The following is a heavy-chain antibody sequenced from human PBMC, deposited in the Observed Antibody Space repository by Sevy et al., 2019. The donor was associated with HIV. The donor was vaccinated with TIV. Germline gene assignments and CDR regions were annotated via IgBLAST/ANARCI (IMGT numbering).Heavy chain of an antibody. D-gene: IGHD6-19*01. J-gene: IGHJ5*02. CDR3: ARGIAVAGTRWFDP. V-gene: IGHV3-21*01. CDR2: ISSSSSYI. Sequence: GGSLRLYCAASGFTFSSYSMNWVRQAPGKGLEWVSSISSSSSYIYYAAPMKGRLTISRDNAKDSLYLQMNSLRADDTGVCYFARGIAVAGTRWFDPWGQGTLATVSS. CDR1: GFTFSSYS.